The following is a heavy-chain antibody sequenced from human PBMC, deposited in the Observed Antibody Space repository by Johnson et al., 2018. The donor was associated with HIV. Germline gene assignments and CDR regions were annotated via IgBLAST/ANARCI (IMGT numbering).Heavy chain of an antibody. J-gene: IGHJ3*02. CDR2: ISYDGSNK. V-gene: IGHV3-30-3*01. CDR1: GFTFSSYA. D-gene: IGHD4-17*01. Sequence: QVQLVESGGGVAQPGRSLRLSCSASGFTFSSYAMHWVRQAPGKGLEWVAVISYDGSNKYYADSVKGRFTISRDNSKNTLYLQMNSLRAEDTAVYYCARVRPNPTVTTRGAAFDIWGQGTMVTVSS. CDR3: ARVRPNPTVTTRGAAFDI.